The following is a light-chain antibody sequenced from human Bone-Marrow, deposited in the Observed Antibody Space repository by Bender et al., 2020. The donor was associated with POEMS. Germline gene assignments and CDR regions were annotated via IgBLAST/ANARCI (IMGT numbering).Light chain of an antibody. Sequence: QSVLTQPPSLSAAPGQKVTISCSGNNSNIANHYVSWYQRVPGSAPRLLIFYNSRRASGIPARFSASRSGTSATLVITGLQTGDEADYYCATWDSSLSGVVFGGGTKLTVL. V-gene: IGLV1-51*01. J-gene: IGLJ2*01. CDR3: ATWDSSLSGVV. CDR1: NSNIANHY. CDR2: YNS.